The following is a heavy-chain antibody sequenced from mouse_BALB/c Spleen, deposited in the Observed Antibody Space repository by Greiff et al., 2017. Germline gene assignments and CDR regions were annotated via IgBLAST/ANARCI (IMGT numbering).Heavy chain of an antibody. CDR2: IDPENGNT. CDR1: GFNIKDYY. D-gene: IGHD2-2*01. J-gene: IGHJ3*01. Sequence: DVKLQESGAELVRPGALVKLSCKASGFNIKDYYMHWVKQRPEQGLEWIGWIDPENGNTIYDPKFQGKASITADTSSNTAYLQLSSLTSEDTAVYYCARDGYGGFAYWGQGTLVTVSA. V-gene: IGHV14-1*02. CDR3: ARDGYGGFAY.